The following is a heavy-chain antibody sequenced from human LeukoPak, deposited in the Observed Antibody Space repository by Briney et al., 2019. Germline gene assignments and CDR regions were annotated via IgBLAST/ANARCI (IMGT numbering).Heavy chain of an antibody. V-gene: IGHV4-59*08. Sequence: SETLSLTCTVSGGSISGAYWSWIRQSPGEGLEWIGYIHYTGGANYNPSLKSRVTMSVDMSKNLLSLKLISVTAADTALYYCARGTVTTRYFDYWGQGTLVTVSS. CDR1: GGSISGAY. CDR2: IHYTGGA. CDR3: ARGTVTTRYFDY. J-gene: IGHJ4*02. D-gene: IGHD4-11*01.